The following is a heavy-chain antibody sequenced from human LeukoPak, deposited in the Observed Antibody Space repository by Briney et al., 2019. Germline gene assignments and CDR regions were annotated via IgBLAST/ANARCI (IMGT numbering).Heavy chain of an antibody. Sequence: ASVKVSCKASGYTFTDYYMHWVRQAPGQGLERMGWINLKSGGTNYARKFQGRVTMTRDTSTSTAYMELSRLRSDDTAIYYCARDGLDIVVVPATIRDFYYYMDVWGKGTTVTVSS. CDR3: ARDGLDIVVVPATIRDFYYYMDV. CDR2: INLKSGGT. J-gene: IGHJ6*03. CDR1: GYTFTDYY. V-gene: IGHV1-2*02. D-gene: IGHD2-2*02.